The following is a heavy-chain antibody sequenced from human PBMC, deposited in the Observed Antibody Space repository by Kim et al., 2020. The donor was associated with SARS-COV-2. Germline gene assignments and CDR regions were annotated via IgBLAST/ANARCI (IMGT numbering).Heavy chain of an antibody. J-gene: IGHJ4*02. D-gene: IGHD3-10*01. Sequence: IANYAQKFQGRVTITADKSTSTAYMELSSLGSEDTAVYYCARDNSMVLDYWGQGTLVTVSS. CDR3: ARDNSMVLDY. CDR2: IA. V-gene: IGHV1-69*04.